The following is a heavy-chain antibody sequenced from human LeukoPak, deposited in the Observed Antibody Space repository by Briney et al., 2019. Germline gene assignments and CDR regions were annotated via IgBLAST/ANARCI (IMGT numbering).Heavy chain of an antibody. CDR2: IRSKANSYAT. CDR1: GFIFSGSA. Sequence: SGGSLRLSCAASGFIFSGSAMHWVRQASGKGLEWVGRIRSKANSYATAYAASVKGRFTISRDDSKNTAYLQMNSLKTEDTAVYYCTSRDYGSGSTGSMDVWGQGTTVTVSS. V-gene: IGHV3-73*01. CDR3: TSRDYGSGSTGSMDV. J-gene: IGHJ6*02. D-gene: IGHD3-10*01.